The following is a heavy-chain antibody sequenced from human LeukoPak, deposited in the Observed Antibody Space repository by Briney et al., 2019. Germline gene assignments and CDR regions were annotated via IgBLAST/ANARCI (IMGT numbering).Heavy chain of an antibody. CDR3: ARESRARGREFDY. Sequence: ASVKVSCKASGYTFITYGISWVRQAPGQGLEWMGWISAYNGSTNYAQKFQGRVTMTTDTSTSTAYMELRSLRSDDTAVYYCARESRARGREFDYWGQGTLVTVSS. CDR1: GYTFITYG. V-gene: IGHV1-18*01. CDR2: ISAYNGST. J-gene: IGHJ4*02. D-gene: IGHD3-16*01.